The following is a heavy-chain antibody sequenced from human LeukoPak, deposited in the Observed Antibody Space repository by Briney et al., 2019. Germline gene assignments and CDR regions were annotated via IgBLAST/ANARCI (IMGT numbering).Heavy chain of an antibody. V-gene: IGHV5-51*01. CDR3: ARSYSSAWGAFEI. Sequence: GESLQISYQGSGYTFSYYWIGWVRPMPGKGVEGMGVIYPRDSDTRYSPSFQGQVTISADKSIRTAYLQCRSLKASDTAMYYCARSYSSAWGAFEIWGQGTMVTVSS. J-gene: IGHJ3*02. CDR1: GYTFSYYW. CDR2: IYPRDSDT. D-gene: IGHD6-25*01.